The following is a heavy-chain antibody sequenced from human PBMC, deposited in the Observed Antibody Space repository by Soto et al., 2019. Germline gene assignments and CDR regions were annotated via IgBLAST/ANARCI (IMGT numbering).Heavy chain of an antibody. J-gene: IGHJ4*02. CDR1: GGSIIIYY. CDR2: IYYSGST. CDR3: ARGGWHYDSSGYSY. Sequence: PSETLSLTCTVSGGSIIIYYLSWIRQPPGKGLEWIGYIYYSGSTNYNPSLKSRVTISVDTSKNQFSLKLSSVTAADTAVYYCARGGWHYDSSGYSYWGQGTLVTVSS. D-gene: IGHD3-22*01. V-gene: IGHV4-59*08.